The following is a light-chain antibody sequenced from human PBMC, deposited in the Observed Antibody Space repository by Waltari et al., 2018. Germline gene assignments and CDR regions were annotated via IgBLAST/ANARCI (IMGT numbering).Light chain of an antibody. J-gene: IGLJ2*01. CDR3: QAWDSSAAV. V-gene: IGLV3-1*01. CDR1: KLGDKY. CDR2: RDT. Sequence: SYELAQSPSVSVSPGQTASITCSGDKLGDKYVSWYQQKPGQSPVVVIYRDTERPSGIPVRFSGSNSGNTATLTISGTHTMDEADYYCQAWDSSAAVFGGGTKLTVL.